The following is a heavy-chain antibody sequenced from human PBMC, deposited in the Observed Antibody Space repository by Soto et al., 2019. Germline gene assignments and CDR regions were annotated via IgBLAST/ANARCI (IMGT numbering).Heavy chain of an antibody. V-gene: IGHV4-59*01. D-gene: IGHD5-18*01. J-gene: IGHJ4*02. CDR1: GGSISSYY. CDR2: IYYSGST. CDR3: ARGRGYSYGSGLRWWDY. Sequence: SETLSLTCTVSGGSISSYYWSWIRQPPGKGLEWIGYIYYSGSTNYNPSLKSRVTISVDTSKNQFSLKLSSVTAADTAVYYCARGRGYSYGSGLRWWDYWGQGTLVTVSS.